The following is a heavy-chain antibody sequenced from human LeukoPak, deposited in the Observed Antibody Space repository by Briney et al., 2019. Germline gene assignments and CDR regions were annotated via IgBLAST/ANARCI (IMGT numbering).Heavy chain of an antibody. CDR3: ARWGYCSSTSCYTGYAFDI. J-gene: IGHJ3*02. Sequence: ASVKVSCKASGYTFTGYYMHWVRQAPGQGLEWMGRINPNSGGTNYAQKFQGRVTMTRDTSISTAYMELSRLRSDDTAVYYCARWGYCSSTSCYTGYAFDIWGQGTMVTVSS. V-gene: IGHV1-2*06. CDR2: INPNSGGT. CDR1: GYTFTGYY. D-gene: IGHD2-2*02.